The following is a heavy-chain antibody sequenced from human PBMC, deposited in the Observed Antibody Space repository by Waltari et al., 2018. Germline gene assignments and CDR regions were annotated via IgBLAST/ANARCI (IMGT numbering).Heavy chain of an antibody. Sequence: TEFTFSTYSMNWVRQAPGKGLEWVSSISSDSHYIYYTDSEKGRFAISRDNAKNSLFLQMNSLRVDDTAVYYCARDLDDSGSRFYQYDMDVWGQGTAVTVSS. CDR2: ISSDSHYI. J-gene: IGHJ6*02. CDR1: EFTFSTYS. V-gene: IGHV3-21*01. CDR3: ARDLDDSGSRFYQYDMDV. D-gene: IGHD3-10*01.